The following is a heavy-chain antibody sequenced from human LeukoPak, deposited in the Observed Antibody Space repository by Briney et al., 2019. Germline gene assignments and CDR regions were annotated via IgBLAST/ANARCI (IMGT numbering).Heavy chain of an antibody. Sequence: PSETLSLTCTVSGVSISSSSYYWGWIRQPPGKGLEWIGSIYYSGSTYYNPSLKSRVTISVDTSKNQFSLKLSSVTAADTAVYYCARDPIWFGELESYFDYWGQGTLVTVSS. CDR3: ARDPIWFGELESYFDY. V-gene: IGHV4-39*07. D-gene: IGHD3-10*01. CDR2: IYYSGST. J-gene: IGHJ4*02. CDR1: GVSISSSSYY.